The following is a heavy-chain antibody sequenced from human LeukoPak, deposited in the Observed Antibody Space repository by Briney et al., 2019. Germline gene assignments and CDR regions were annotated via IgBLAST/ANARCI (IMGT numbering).Heavy chain of an antibody. CDR1: GYSFTSYW. CDR3: ARWVDRNYYDSSGYLHPFDY. CDR2: IYPGDSDT. Sequence: GESLKISCKGSGYSFTSYWIGWVRQMPGKGLEWMGIIYPGDSDTRYSPSFQGQVAISADKSISTAYLQWSSLKASDTAMYYCARWVDRNYYDSSGYLHPFDYWGQGTLVTVSS. V-gene: IGHV5-51*01. J-gene: IGHJ4*02. D-gene: IGHD3-22*01.